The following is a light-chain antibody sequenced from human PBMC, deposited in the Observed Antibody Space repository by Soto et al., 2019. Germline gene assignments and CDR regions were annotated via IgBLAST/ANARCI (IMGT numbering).Light chain of an antibody. CDR1: QSISGT. CDR3: QQYDNWPWT. V-gene: IGKV3-15*01. CDR2: GAF. Sequence: EIVMTHSLSTLSFSPVGIATLSFMASQSISGTLAWYQQKPGQAPRLLIYGAFTRATGFPARFSGSGSGTDFTLTITSLQSEDFAVYYCQQYDNWPWTFGQGTKVDIK. J-gene: IGKJ1*01.